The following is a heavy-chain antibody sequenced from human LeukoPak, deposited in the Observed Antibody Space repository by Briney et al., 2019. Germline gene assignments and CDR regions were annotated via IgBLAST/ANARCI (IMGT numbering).Heavy chain of an antibody. CDR2: INPNSGGT. D-gene: IGHD2-15*01. CDR1: GYTFTGYY. J-gene: IGHJ5*02. CDR3: ARVRSRLVAAATRANWFDP. Sequence: ASVKVSCKASGYTFTGYYMHWVRQAPGQGLEWMGWINPNSGGTNYAQKFQGRVTMTRDTSISTAYMELSRLRSDDTAVYYCARVRSRLVAAATRANWFDPWGQGTLVTVSS. V-gene: IGHV1-2*02.